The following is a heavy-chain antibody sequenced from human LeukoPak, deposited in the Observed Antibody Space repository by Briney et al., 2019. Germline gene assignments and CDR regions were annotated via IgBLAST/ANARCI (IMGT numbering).Heavy chain of an antibody. D-gene: IGHD5-12*01. CDR3: ARQKADAGYDSPFDL. CDR1: GGTFGSYA. V-gene: IGHV1-69*13. J-gene: IGHJ4*02. CDR2: IIPMFGTT. Sequence: ASVKVSCKASGGTFGSYAINWVRQAPGQGLEWMGGIIPMFGTTHFAQNFQGRVTITADESTSTVFMEVGSLRSEDRAVHYCARQKADAGYDSPFDLWGQGTLVTVSS.